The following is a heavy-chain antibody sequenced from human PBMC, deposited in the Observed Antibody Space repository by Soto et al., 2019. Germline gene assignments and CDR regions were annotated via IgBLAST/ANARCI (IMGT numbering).Heavy chain of an antibody. Sequence: QVQLQESGPGLVKPSQTLSLTCTVSGGSISSGGYYWSWIRQHPGKGLEWIGYIYYSGSTYYNPSLKSRVTXXVXTXXNQFSLKPSSVTAADTAVYYCARAHFLYYYYGMDVWGQGTTVTVSS. CDR1: GGSISSGGYY. D-gene: IGHD3-3*02. CDR3: ARAHFLYYYYGMDV. J-gene: IGHJ6*02. V-gene: IGHV4-31*03. CDR2: IYYSGST.